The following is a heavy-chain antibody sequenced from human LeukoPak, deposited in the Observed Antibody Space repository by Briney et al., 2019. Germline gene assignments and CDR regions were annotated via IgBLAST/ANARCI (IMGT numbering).Heavy chain of an antibody. V-gene: IGHV1-69*13. CDR2: IIPIFGTA. J-gene: IGHJ3*02. Sequence: SVKVSCKASGGTFSSYAISWVRQAPGQGLVWMGGIIPIFGTANYAQKFQGRVTITADESTSTAYMELSSLRSEDTAVYYCARASPLRATRLDFDIWGQGTMVTVSS. D-gene: IGHD1-26*01. CDR3: ARASPLRATRLDFDI. CDR1: GGTFSSYA.